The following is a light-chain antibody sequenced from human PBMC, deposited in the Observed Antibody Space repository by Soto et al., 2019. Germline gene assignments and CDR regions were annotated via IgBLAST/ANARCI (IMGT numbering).Light chain of an antibody. Sequence: EIVLRQSPATLSLSPGERATLSCRASQSVSSYLAWYQQKPGQAPRLLIYDASNRATGIPARFSGSGSGTEFTLTISSLQSEDFAVYYCQQYIRWPLPFGGGTKVDI. CDR1: QSVSSY. V-gene: IGKV3-11*01. J-gene: IGKJ4*01. CDR2: DAS. CDR3: QQYIRWPLP.